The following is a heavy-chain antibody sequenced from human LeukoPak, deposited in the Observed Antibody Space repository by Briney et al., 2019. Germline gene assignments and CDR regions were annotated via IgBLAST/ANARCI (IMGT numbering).Heavy chain of an antibody. D-gene: IGHD3-3*01. J-gene: IGHJ4*02. CDR1: GFTFSSYS. CDR2: ISSSSSTI. Sequence: GGSLRLSCAASGFTFSSYSMNWVRQAPGKGLEWVSYISSSSSTIYYADSVKGRFTISRDNSKNTLYLQMNSLRAEDTAVYYCARGKRFLEWLYSPNDYWGQGTLVTVSS. V-gene: IGHV3-48*01. CDR3: ARGKRFLEWLYSPNDY.